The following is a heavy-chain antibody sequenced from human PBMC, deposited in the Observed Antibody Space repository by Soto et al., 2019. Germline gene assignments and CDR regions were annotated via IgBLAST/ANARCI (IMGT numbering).Heavy chain of an antibody. Sequence: ASVKVSCKASGYTFTSYGISWVRQAPGQGLEWMGWISAYNGNTNYAQKLRGRVTMTTDTSTSTAYMELRSLRSDDTAVYYGARSPGIIGWADVWGQGTTVTVSS. CDR1: GYTFTSYG. J-gene: IGHJ6*02. CDR2: ISAYNGNT. D-gene: IGHD6-13*01. V-gene: IGHV1-18*01. CDR3: ARSPGIIGWADV.